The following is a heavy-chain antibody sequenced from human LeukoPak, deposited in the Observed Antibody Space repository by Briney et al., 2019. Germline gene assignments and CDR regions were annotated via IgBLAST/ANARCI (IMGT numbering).Heavy chain of an antibody. CDR1: GFTFSSYW. D-gene: IGHD3-10*01. CDR3: ARLYYYASGYYYMDV. V-gene: IGHV3-7*01. J-gene: IGHJ6*03. Sequence: PGGSLRLSCAASGFTFSSYWMSWVRQAPGKGLEWVANINQDGSGKYYVDSVKGRFTISRDNAKNSLYLQMNSLRAEDTAVYYCARLYYYASGYYYMDVWGKGTTVTVSS. CDR2: INQDGSGK.